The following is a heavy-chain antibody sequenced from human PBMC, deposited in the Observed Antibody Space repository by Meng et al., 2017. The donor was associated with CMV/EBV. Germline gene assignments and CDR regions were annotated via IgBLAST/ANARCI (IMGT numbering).Heavy chain of an antibody. CDR3: AKDLYYYDSSGPFDY. V-gene: IGHV3-30*02. CDR2: IRYDGSNK. D-gene: IGHD3-22*01. CDR1: GFTFSSYG. Sequence: GESLKISCAASGFTFSSYGMHWVRQAPGKGPEWVAFIRYDGSNKYYADSVKGRFTISRDNSKNTLYLQMNSLRAEDTAVYYCAKDLYYYDSSGPFDYWGQGTLVTVSS. J-gene: IGHJ4*02.